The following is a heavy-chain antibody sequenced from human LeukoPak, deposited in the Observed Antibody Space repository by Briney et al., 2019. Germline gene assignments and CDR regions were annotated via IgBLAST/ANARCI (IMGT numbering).Heavy chain of an antibody. D-gene: IGHD2-2*02. CDR3: ARDHMYCSSTSCYMDY. Sequence: SVKVSCKASGYTFTDYYMHWVRQAPGQGLEWMGWINPNSGGTNYAQKFQGRVTMTRDTSISTAYMELSRLRSDDTAVYYCARDHMYCSSTSCYMDYWGQGTLVTVSS. J-gene: IGHJ4*02. CDR2: INPNSGGT. CDR1: GYTFTDYY. V-gene: IGHV1-2*02.